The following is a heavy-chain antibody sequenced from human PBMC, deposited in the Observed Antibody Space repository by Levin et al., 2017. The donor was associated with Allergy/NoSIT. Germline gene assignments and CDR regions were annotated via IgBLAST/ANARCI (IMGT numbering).Heavy chain of an antibody. CDR3: ARSPSSRGLAIDY. CDR2: ISSYNGDT. J-gene: IGHJ4*02. Sequence: GASVKVSCKASGYTFSSQGISWVRQAPGQGLEWMGWISSYNGDTNYAQKFRGRVTMTTDTSTSTAYMELGSLRSDDTAVYYCARSPSSRGLAIDYWGQGTLVTVSS. CDR1: GYTFSSQG. V-gene: IGHV1-18*01. D-gene: IGHD3-10*01.